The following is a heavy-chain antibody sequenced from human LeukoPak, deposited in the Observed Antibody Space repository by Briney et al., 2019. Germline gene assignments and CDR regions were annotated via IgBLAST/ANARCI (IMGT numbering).Heavy chain of an antibody. J-gene: IGHJ4*02. CDR3: VRDAYDDYQSLDY. CDR1: GFTSSRYW. D-gene: IGHD4-17*01. Sequence: GGSLRLSCVASGFTSSRYWMSWVRQTPGKGLEWVANINEDGREKYYVDSVNGRFTISRDNAKNSLYLQMNSLRAEDTAVYFRVRDAYDDYQSLDYWGQGTLVTVSS. CDR2: INEDGREK. V-gene: IGHV3-7*01.